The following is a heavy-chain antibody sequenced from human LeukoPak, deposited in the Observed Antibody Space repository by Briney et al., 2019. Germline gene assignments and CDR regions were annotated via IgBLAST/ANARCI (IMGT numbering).Heavy chain of an antibody. J-gene: IGHJ6*03. V-gene: IGHV3-11*01. Sequence: GGSLRLSCAASGFTFSDYYMSWMRQAPGKGLEWVAYISSGGTTTYYVDSVRGRFTISRDSAKSSLYLQMTGLRAEDTAEYYCARQVRTVTQLHIFNMDVWGKGATVTVSS. CDR2: ISSGGTTT. CDR1: GFTFSDYY. D-gene: IGHD4-11*01. CDR3: ARQVRTVTQLHIFNMDV.